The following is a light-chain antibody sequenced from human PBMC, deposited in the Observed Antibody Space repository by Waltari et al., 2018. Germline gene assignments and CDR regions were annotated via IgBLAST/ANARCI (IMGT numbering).Light chain of an antibody. J-gene: IGKJ5*01. CDR2: WAS. CDR3: QQYYSTPS. CDR1: ETVLSTSNQKNY. Sequence: DIVMTQSPDSLAVSLGERATINCKSSETVLSTSNQKNYLAWYQQKPGQPPKMLLYWASTRESGVPDRFSGSGSRTDFTLSISSLQAEDVAIYFCQQYYSTPSFGQGTRLEIK. V-gene: IGKV4-1*01.